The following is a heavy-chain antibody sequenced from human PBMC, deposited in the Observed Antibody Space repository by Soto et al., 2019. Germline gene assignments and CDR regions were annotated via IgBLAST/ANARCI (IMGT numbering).Heavy chain of an antibody. CDR2: ISSYNGNT. D-gene: IGHD6-6*01. CDR1: GYTFTSYG. Sequence: AASVKVSCKASGYTFTSYGISWVRQAPGQGLEWMGWISSYNGNTNYAQKLQGRVTMTTDTSTSTAYMELRSLRSDDTAVYYCAREVRIAARPYNWFDPWGQGTLVTVSS. CDR3: AREVRIAARPYNWFDP. V-gene: IGHV1-18*04. J-gene: IGHJ5*02.